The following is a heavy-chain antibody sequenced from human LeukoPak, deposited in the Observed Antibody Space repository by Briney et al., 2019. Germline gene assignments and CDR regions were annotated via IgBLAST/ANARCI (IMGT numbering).Heavy chain of an antibody. V-gene: IGHV3-23*01. D-gene: IGHD2-21*02. CDR3: AKELTADPYYFDY. CDR1: GFTFSSYG. J-gene: IGHJ4*02. Sequence: GGTLRLSCAASGFTFSSYGMSWVRQAPGKGLEWVSAISGSGGSTYYADSVKGRFTISRDNSKNTLYLQMNSLRAEDTAVYYCAKELTADPYYFDYWGQGTLVTVSS. CDR2: ISGSGGST.